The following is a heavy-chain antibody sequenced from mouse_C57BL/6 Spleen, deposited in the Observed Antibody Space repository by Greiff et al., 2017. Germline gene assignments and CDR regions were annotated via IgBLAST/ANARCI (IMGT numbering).Heavy chain of an antibody. CDR1: GYTFTSYW. CDR2: IYPSDSET. D-gene: IGHD2-5*01. V-gene: IGHV1-61*01. Sequence: VQLQQPGAELVRPGSSVKLSCKASGYTFTSYWMDWVKQRPGQGLEWIGNIYPSDSETHYNQKFKDKATLTVDKSSSTAYMQLSSLTSEDAAVYYCAREDSKGDYYAMDYWGQGTSVTVSS. CDR3: AREDSKGDYYAMDY. J-gene: IGHJ4*01.